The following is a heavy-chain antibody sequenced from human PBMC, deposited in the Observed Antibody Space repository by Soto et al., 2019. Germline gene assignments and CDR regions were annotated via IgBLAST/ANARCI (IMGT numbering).Heavy chain of an antibody. Sequence: QLQLQESGPGLVKPSETLSLTCTVSGGSISSSSYYWGWIRQPPGKGLEWIGSIYYSGSTYYNPSLKSRVTISVDTSKNQFSLKLSSVTAADTAVYYCASHPLRGGYCSGGSCYYYYYYYMDVWGKGTTVTVSS. D-gene: IGHD2-15*01. CDR2: IYYSGST. J-gene: IGHJ6*03. CDR3: ASHPLRGGYCSGGSCYYYYYYYMDV. V-gene: IGHV4-39*01. CDR1: GGSISSSSYY.